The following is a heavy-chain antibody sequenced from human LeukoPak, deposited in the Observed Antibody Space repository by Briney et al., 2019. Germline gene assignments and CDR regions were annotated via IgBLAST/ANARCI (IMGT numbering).Heavy chain of an antibody. Sequence: LETLSLTCTVSGGSISSSDYYWVWIRQPPGKGLEWIGSIYYSGSTYYNPSLKSRVTISVDTSKNQFSLKLTSVTAADTAVYYCASSWYYYYMDVWGKGTTVTVSS. CDR3: ASSWYYYYMDV. J-gene: IGHJ6*03. CDR1: GGSISSSDYY. V-gene: IGHV4-39*01. D-gene: IGHD6-13*01. CDR2: IYYSGST.